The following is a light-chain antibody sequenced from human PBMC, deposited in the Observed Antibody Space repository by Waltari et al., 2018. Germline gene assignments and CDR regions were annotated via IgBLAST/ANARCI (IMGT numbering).Light chain of an antibody. V-gene: IGLV2-14*01. CDR3: SSCSYAPTTTVI. Sequence: QSALTQPASVSGSPGQPLTIPCPGSHTDVGAYAAVSWYQHHPGKAPKLIIYEVTNRPSGISNRFSASKSDDTASLTISGLQAEDEATYYCSSCSYAPTTTVIFGGGTKVTVL. CDR2: EVT. CDR1: HTDVGAYAA. J-gene: IGLJ2*01.